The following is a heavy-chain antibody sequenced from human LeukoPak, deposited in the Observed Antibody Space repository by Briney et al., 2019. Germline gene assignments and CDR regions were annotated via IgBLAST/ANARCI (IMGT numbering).Heavy chain of an antibody. CDR3: AREATLITMVRGVIRGNWFDP. V-gene: IGHV1-18*01. Sequence: GASVKVSCKASGYTFTSYGISWVRQAPGQGLEWMGWISAYNGNTNYAQKLQGRVTMTTDTSTSTAYMELRSLRSDDTAVYYCAREATLITMVRGVIRGNWFDPWGQGTLVTVSS. J-gene: IGHJ5*02. D-gene: IGHD3-10*01. CDR2: ISAYNGNT. CDR1: GYTFTSYG.